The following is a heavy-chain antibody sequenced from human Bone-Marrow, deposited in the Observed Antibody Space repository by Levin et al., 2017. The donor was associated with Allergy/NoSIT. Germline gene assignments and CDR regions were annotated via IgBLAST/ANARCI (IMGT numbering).Heavy chain of an antibody. CDR1: GGSFTGYF. Sequence: GSLRLSCAVDGGSFTGYFWTWIRQPPGKGLEWIGEINHSGSTKYNPSLTSPVTISVDTSKKEFSLNLSSVTAADTAVFYCARGGRWSFSYYFDYWGQGTRVTVSS. J-gene: IGHJ4*02. D-gene: IGHD3-10*01. CDR3: ARGGRWSFSYYFDY. V-gene: IGHV4-34*01. CDR2: INHSGST.